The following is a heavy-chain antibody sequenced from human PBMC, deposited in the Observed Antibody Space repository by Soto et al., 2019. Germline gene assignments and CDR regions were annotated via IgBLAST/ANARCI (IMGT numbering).Heavy chain of an antibody. Sequence: EVQLLESGGGLVQPGKSLRLSCTASGFTFSNYAMNWVRQAPGKGPEWVSSIGGSGRSPYYADSVKGRFTISRDNSKNTLYLEMNSLRAEDTAVYYCAKAQMATTFAYWGQGTLVTVSS. CDR2: IGGSGRSP. CDR3: AKAQMATTFAY. CDR1: GFTFSNYA. V-gene: IGHV3-23*01. J-gene: IGHJ4*02. D-gene: IGHD1-1*01.